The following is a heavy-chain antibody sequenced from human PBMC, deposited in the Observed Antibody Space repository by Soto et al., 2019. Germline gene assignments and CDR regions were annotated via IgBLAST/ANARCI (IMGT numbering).Heavy chain of an antibody. V-gene: IGHV1-2*04. Sequence: ASVKVSCKASGYIFTGYYMHWVRQAPGQGLEWMGWINPNSGGTNYTQKLQGWVTMTRDTSISTAYMELSRLRSDDTAVYYCATSRISIAVAGETEYYFDYWGQGTLVTVSS. J-gene: IGHJ4*02. D-gene: IGHD6-19*01. CDR1: GYIFTGYY. CDR3: ATSRISIAVAGETEYYFDY. CDR2: INPNSGGT.